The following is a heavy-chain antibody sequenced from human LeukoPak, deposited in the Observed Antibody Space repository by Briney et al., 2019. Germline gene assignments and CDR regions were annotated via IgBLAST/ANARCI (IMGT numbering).Heavy chain of an antibody. Sequence: GASVKVSCKASGYTFTGYYMHWVRQAPGQGLEWMGWINPNSGGTNYALKFQGRVTMTRDTSISTAYMELSRLRSDDTAVYYCARVDYDILTGYINWGQGTLVTVSS. V-gene: IGHV1-2*02. CDR3: ARVDYDILTGYIN. J-gene: IGHJ4*02. CDR2: INPNSGGT. CDR1: GYTFTGYY. D-gene: IGHD3-9*01.